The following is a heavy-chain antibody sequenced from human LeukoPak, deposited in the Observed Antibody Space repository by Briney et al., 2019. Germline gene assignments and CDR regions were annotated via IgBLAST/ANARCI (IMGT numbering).Heavy chain of an antibody. V-gene: IGHV3-23*01. CDR3: AKGLRPDGLYDFDS. CDR2: ITGNSGMI. J-gene: IGHJ4*02. CDR1: GFTFSTYA. D-gene: IGHD5/OR15-5a*01. Sequence: GGSLRLSCAASGFTFSTYAMNWVRQAPGRGLEWVSVITGNSGMIRYADSVKGRFTISRDNSKNTVFLQMNSLKVEDTALYYCAKGLRPDGLYDFDSWGQGTLVTVSS.